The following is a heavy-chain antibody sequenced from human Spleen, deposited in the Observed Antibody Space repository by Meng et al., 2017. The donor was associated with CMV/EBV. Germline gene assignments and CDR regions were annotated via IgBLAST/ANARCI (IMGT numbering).Heavy chain of an antibody. CDR1: GYTFTGYY. V-gene: IGHV1-2*06. Sequence: QVQLVQSGAEVKRPGASVKVSCKASGYTFTGYYMHWVRQAPGQGLEWMGRIDPNRGGTNYAQNFQGRVTMTRDTSINTAYMELSSLRSDDTAVHYCARDASYYDSSGFYLDYWGQGTLVTVSS. D-gene: IGHD3-22*01. J-gene: IGHJ4*02. CDR2: IDPNRGGT. CDR3: ARDASYYDSSGFYLDY.